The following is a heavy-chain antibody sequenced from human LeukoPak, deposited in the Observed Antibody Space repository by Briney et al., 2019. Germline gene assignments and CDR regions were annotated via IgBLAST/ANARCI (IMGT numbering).Heavy chain of an antibody. D-gene: IGHD2-15*01. CDR1: GASVTTDY. V-gene: IGHV4-59*08. CDR2: IYNSGNT. CDR3: AGRGQRYLRD. J-gene: IGHJ1*01. Sequence: PSETLSLNCDVSGASVTTDYWSWIRQLPGKGLEWIGYIYNSGNTDYNPSLKSRLTISVDTSKNQFSLTLSSATAADTAVYYCAGRGQRYLRDWGQGTLVTVSS.